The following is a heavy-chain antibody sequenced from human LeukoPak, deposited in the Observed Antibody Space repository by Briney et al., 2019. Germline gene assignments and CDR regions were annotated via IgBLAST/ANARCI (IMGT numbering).Heavy chain of an antibody. D-gene: IGHD3-3*01. J-gene: IGHJ3*01. CDR1: GGSINSYY. V-gene: IGHV4-59*08. Sequence: SETLSLTCTVSGGSINSYYWSWIRQPPGKGLEWIGNIYYTGNTNYNPSLKSRVSISLDTSRNQFFLNLSSVTAADTAVYYCARSFGGKNAFDVWGQGTVVTVSS. CDR3: ARSFGGKNAFDV. CDR2: IYYTGNT.